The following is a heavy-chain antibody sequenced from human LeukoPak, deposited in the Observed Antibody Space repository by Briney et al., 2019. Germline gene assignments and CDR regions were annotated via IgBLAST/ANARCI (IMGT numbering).Heavy chain of an antibody. CDR1: GGSFSGYY. J-gene: IGHJ4*02. CDR3: AKEVAVVTPPFNY. D-gene: IGHD2-15*01. Sequence: ETLSLTCAVYGGSFSGYYWSWVRQAPGKGLEWVSAISGSGGSTYYADSVKGRFTISRDNSKNTLYLQMNSLRAEDTAVYYCAKEVAVVTPPFNYWGQGTLVTVSS. CDR2: ISGSGGST. V-gene: IGHV3-23*01.